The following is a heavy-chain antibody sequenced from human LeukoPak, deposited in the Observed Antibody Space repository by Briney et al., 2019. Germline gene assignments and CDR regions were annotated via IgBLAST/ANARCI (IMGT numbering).Heavy chain of an antibody. J-gene: IGHJ6*03. V-gene: IGHV1-69*01. CDR2: IIPIFGTA. D-gene: IGHD3-10*01. Sequence: SVKVSCKASGGTFTSYAISWVRQAPGQGLEWMGGIIPIFGTANYAQKFQGRVTITADESTSTAYMELSSLRSEDTAVYYCASNYYGSGSYYDVGYYYYYMDVWGKGTTVTISS. CDR3: ASNYYGSGSYYDVGYYYYYMDV. CDR1: GGTFTSYA.